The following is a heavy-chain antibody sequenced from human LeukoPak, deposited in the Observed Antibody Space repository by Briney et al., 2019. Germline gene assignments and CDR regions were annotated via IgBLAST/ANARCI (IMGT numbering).Heavy chain of an antibody. D-gene: IGHD1-26*01. V-gene: IGHV3-74*01. CDR3: VRDLGGRSGH. Sequence: GGSLRLSCTASGFTFSSNWMHWVRQAPGKGLVWVSRINEDGSTTNYADSVKGRSTIFRDNAKNTLYLQMNSLRAEDTAVYYCVRDLGGRSGHWGQGTLVTVSS. CDR2: INEDGSTT. J-gene: IGHJ4*02. CDR1: GFTFSSNW.